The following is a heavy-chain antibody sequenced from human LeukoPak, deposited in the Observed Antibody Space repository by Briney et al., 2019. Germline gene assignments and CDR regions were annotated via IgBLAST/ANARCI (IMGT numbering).Heavy chain of an antibody. Sequence: PGGSLRLSCAASGFTVSSNYTSWVRQAPGKGLEWVSVIYSGGSTCYADSVKGRFTISRDNSKNTLYLQMNSLRAEDTAVYYCATGYCGGGSCPYYYYMDVWGKGTTVTISS. CDR1: GFTVSSNY. J-gene: IGHJ6*03. CDR2: IYSGGST. CDR3: ATGYCGGGSCPYYYYMDV. D-gene: IGHD2-15*01. V-gene: IGHV3-53*01.